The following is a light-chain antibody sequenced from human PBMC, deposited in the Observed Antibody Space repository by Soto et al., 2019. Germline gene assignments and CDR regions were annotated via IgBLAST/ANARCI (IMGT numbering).Light chain of an antibody. Sequence: QSALTQPPSASGSPGQSVTISCTGTSSDVGGYNYVSWYQYHPGKAPKLIIYEVYKRPSGVPDRFSGSKSGNTAALTVSGLQAEDEADYYCSSYVGTNSYVFGTGTQLTVL. CDR1: SSDVGGYNY. J-gene: IGLJ1*01. CDR2: EVY. CDR3: SSYVGTNSYV. V-gene: IGLV2-8*01.